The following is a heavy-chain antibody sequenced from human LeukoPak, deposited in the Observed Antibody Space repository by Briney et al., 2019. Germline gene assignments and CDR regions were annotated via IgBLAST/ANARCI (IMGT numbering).Heavy chain of an antibody. CDR2: IYYSGST. D-gene: IGHD3-16*02. V-gene: IGHV4-31*03. Sequence: SQTLSLTCTVSGASISSGGYYWSWLRQHPGKGLEWIGFIYYSGSTYYNPSLKSRVTFSVDTSKNQFSLKLSSVNAADTAVYYCARAVYDYIWGSCRFDYWGQGTLVTVSS. J-gene: IGHJ4*02. CDR1: GASISSGGYY. CDR3: ARAVYDYIWGSCRFDY.